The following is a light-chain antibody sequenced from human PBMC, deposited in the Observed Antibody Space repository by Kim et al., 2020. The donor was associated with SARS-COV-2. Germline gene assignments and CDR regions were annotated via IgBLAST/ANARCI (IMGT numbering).Light chain of an antibody. CDR3: QQYSSHPKT. J-gene: IGKJ1*01. Sequence: ATINCKSSQSVLDRSDNKNHLAWYQQKPGQPPELLVYWASARESGVPERFSGSGSGTDFTLTISSLQAEDGAVYFCQQYSSHPKTFGQGTKVDIK. CDR1: QSVLDRSDNKNH. CDR2: WAS. V-gene: IGKV4-1*01.